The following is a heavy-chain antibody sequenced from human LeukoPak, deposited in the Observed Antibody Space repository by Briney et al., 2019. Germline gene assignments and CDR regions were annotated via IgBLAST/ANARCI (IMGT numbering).Heavy chain of an antibody. CDR1: GYTFTGYY. J-gene: IGHJ4*02. CDR3: ARDTVTTNPSPSFDY. CDR2: INPNSGGT. D-gene: IGHD4-17*01. Sequence: ASVKVSCKASGYTFTGYYMHWVRQAPGQGLEWMGRINPNSGGTNYAQKFQGRVTMTRDRSISTAYMELSRLRSDDTAVYYCARDTVTTNPSPSFDYWGQGTLVTVSS. V-gene: IGHV1-2*06.